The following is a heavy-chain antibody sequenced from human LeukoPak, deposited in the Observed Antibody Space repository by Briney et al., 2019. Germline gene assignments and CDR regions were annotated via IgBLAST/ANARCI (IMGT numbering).Heavy chain of an antibody. Sequence: PSETLSLTCTVSGGSISSGDYYWSWIRQPPGKGLEWIEYIYYSGSTYYNPSLKSRVTISVDTSKNQFSLKLSSVTAADTAVYYCARGDIVVVPAAPYFDYWGQGTLVTVSS. CDR3: ARGDIVVVPAAPYFDY. CDR1: GGSISSGDYY. V-gene: IGHV4-30-4*01. CDR2: IYYSGST. J-gene: IGHJ4*02. D-gene: IGHD2-2*01.